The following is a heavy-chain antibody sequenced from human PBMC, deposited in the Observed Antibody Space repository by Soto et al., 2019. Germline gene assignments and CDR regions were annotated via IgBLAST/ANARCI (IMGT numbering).Heavy chain of an antibody. CDR2: ISSSGSTI. J-gene: IGHJ4*02. CDR3: ARVRAPTD. Sequence: SCASSGVTVKSYEMNGVRQAPGKGLEWVSYISSSGSTIYYADSVKGRFTISRDNAKNSLYLQMNSLRAEDTAVYNRARVRAPTDWGQGTPVLVSS. V-gene: IGHV3-48*03. CDR1: GVTVKSYE.